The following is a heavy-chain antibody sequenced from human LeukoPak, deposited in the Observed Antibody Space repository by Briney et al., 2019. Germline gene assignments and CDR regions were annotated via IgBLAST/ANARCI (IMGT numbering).Heavy chain of an antibody. V-gene: IGHV3-23*01. D-gene: IGHD1-1*01. J-gene: IGHJ4*02. Sequence: GGSLRLSCAASGFTVSSNYMSWVRQAPGKGLEWVSAISNDGGDTKYADSVKGRFTIYRDNSRNTLYLQMRSLRVEDTAIYYCGRDWKLDYWGQGSLVTVSS. CDR2: ISNDGGDT. CDR1: GFTVSSNY. CDR3: GRDWKLDY.